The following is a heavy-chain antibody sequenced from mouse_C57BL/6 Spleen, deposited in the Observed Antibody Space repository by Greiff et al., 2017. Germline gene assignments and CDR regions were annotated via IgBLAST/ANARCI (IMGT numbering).Heavy chain of an antibody. CDR3: ARPLLYQSYFDY. CDR1: GFNIKDYY. CDR2: IDPESGET. J-gene: IGHJ2*01. V-gene: IGHV14-2*01. D-gene: IGHD2-12*01. Sequence: EVQLQESGAELVQPGASVKLSCTASGFNIKDYYMHWVKQRTEQGLEWIGRIDPESGETKYAPKFQGTATIPADTSSNTAYLQLSSLTSEDTAVYYWARPLLYQSYFDYWGQGTTLTVSS.